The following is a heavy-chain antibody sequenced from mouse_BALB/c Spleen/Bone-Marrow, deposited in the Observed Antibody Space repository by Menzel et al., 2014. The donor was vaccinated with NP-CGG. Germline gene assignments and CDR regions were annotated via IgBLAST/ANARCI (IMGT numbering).Heavy chain of an antibody. V-gene: IGHV5-15*02. D-gene: IGHD2-2*01. CDR2: ISNLAYSI. J-gene: IGHJ2*01. CDR3: TRDRGYDGGYYFDY. CDR1: GFNFSDYG. Sequence: EVMLVESGGGVVQPGGPRKLSCAASGFNFSDYGMAWVRLAPGKGPEWVAFISNLAYSIYYADTVTGRFTISRENAKNTLYLEMSSLRFEDTAMYYCTRDRGYDGGYYFDYWGQGTTLTVSS.